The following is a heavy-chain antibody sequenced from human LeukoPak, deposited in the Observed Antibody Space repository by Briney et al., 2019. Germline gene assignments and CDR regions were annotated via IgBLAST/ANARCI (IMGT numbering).Heavy chain of an antibody. CDR2: ISAYNGNT. CDR1: GYTFTSYG. Sequence: WASVKVSCKASGYTFTSYGISWVRQAPGQGLEWMGWISAYNGNTNYAQKLQGRVTMTTDTSTSTAYMELRSLRSDDTAVYYCARDEQWLVRWSWFDPWGQGTLVTVSS. CDR3: ARDEQWLVRWSWFDP. V-gene: IGHV1-18*01. D-gene: IGHD6-19*01. J-gene: IGHJ5*02.